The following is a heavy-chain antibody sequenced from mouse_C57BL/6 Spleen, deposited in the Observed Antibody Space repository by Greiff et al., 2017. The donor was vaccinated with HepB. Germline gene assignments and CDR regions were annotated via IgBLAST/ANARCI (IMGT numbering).Heavy chain of an antibody. D-gene: IGHD2-4*01. J-gene: IGHJ2*01. CDR1: GYTFTSYW. CDR2: ITPSSGYT. V-gene: IGHV1-7*01. Sequence: VQLQQSGAELAKPGASVKLSCKASGYTFTSYWMHWVKQRPGQGLEWIGYITPSSGYTKYNQKFKDKATVTADKSSSTAYMQLSSLTYEDSAVYYCAREGKLPYDYPWDYWGQGTTLTVSS. CDR3: AREGKLPYDYPWDY.